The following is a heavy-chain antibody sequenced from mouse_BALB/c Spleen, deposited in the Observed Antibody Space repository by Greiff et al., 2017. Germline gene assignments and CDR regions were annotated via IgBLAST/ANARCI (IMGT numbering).Heavy chain of an antibody. CDR3: ALYDGYYEWFAY. CDR2: IDPANGNT. D-gene: IGHD2-3*01. J-gene: IGHJ3*01. Sequence: EVQLQQSGAELVKPGASVKLSCTASGFNIKDTYMHWVKQRPEQGLEWIGRIDPANGNTKYDPKFQGKATITADTSSNTAYLQLSSLTSEDTAVYYCALYDGYYEWFAYWGQGTLVTVSA. CDR1: GFNIKDTY. V-gene: IGHV14-3*02.